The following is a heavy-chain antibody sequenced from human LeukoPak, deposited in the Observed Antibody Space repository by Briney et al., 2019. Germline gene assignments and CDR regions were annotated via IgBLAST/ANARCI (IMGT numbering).Heavy chain of an antibody. CDR1: GFTVSSIY. V-gene: IGHV3-53*01. D-gene: IGHD3-10*01. CDR3: ARAPGRDWYFDL. CDR2: IYSDGNT. Sequence: GGSLRLSCAVSGFTVSSIYMSWVRQAPAKGLEWVSFIYSDGNTYYADSVKGRFTLSRDSSRNTLYLQMNSLRVDDTAVYYCARAPGRDWYFDLWGRGTLVTVSS. J-gene: IGHJ2*01.